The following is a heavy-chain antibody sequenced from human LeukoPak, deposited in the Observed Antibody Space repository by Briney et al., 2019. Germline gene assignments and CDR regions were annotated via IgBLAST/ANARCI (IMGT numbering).Heavy chain of an antibody. D-gene: IGHD5-18*01. Sequence: PSETLSLTCTVSGGSISSGGYYWSWIRQAPGKGLEWVSYISSSGSTIYYADSVKGRFTISRDNAKNSLYLQMNSLRAEDTAVYYCAREGDDTAMVIAPDAFDIWGQGTMVTVSS. CDR3: AREGDDTAMVIAPDAFDI. V-gene: IGHV3-11*01. J-gene: IGHJ3*02. CDR2: ISSSGSTI. CDR1: GGSISSGGYY.